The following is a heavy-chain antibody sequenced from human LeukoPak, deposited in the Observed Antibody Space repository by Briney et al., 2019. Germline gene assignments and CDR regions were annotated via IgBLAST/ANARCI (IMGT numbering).Heavy chain of an antibody. CDR1: GFTFSSYG. J-gene: IGHJ3*02. V-gene: IGHV3-23*01. Sequence: GGSLRLSCAASGFTFSSYGMSWVRQAPGTGLEWVSVINSGSSTFYADSAKGRFTISRDNSKNTLHLQMNSLRAEDTAVYYCAKRLTRDLHAFDIWGQGTMVTVSS. CDR2: INSGSST. CDR3: AKRLTRDLHAFDI.